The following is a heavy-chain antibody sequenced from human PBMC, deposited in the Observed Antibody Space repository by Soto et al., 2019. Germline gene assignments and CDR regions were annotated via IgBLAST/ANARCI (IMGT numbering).Heavy chain of an antibody. J-gene: IGHJ6*01. CDR1: VFTFSSYG. Sequence: PVGSLRLSCASSVFTFSSYGMHCVRQSPGKGLEWVAVISYDGSNKYYADSVKGRFTISRDNSKNTLYLQMNSLRAEDTAVYYCAKDGQYYDFWSGKGYYYGMDVWGQGTTVNVSS. CDR3: AKDGQYYDFWSGKGYYYGMDV. CDR2: ISYDGSNK. V-gene: IGHV3-30*18. D-gene: IGHD3-3*01.